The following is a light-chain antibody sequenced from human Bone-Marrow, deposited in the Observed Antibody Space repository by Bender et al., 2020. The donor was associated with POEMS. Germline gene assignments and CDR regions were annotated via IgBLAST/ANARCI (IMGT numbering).Light chain of an antibody. CDR3: GTWDNSLSAGL. V-gene: IGLV2-14*02. CDR1: SSDIGNYNL. CDR2: EVE. J-gene: IGLJ3*02. Sequence: QSALTQPASVSGSPGQSITISCTGTSSDIGNYNLVSWYQQHPGKVPKLIIYEVENRPSGVSNRFSGSKSGTSATLGITGLQTGDEADYYCGTWDNSLSAGLFGGGTKLTVL.